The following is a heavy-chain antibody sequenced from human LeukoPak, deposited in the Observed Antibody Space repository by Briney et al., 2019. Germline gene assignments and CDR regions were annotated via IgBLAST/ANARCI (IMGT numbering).Heavy chain of an antibody. CDR2: IITIFGTA. Sequence: ASVKVSCKTSGGTFSSYAISWVRQAPGQGLEWMGGIITIFGTARYEQKFQGRVTITADESTTTAYMELSSLRSEDTAVYYCARDTPLRLENWFDPWDQGTLVTVSS. V-gene: IGHV1-69*13. J-gene: IGHJ5*02. CDR1: GGTFSSYA. D-gene: IGHD1-1*01. CDR3: ARDTPLRLENWFDP.